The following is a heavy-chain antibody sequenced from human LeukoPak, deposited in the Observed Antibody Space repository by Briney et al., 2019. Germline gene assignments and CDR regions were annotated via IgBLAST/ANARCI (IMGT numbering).Heavy chain of an antibody. D-gene: IGHD3-10*01. CDR3: ARDRGNVVRGANGLDV. Sequence: PGGSLRLSCAASGFTFSRHAMHWVPQAPGKGLEWVAVIWFDGSEKQYAASVKGRFTISRDNSKSMVFLQMNSLTAEDTAIYYRARDRGNVVRGANGLDVWGQGTTVTASS. V-gene: IGHV3-33*01. J-gene: IGHJ6*01. CDR2: IWFDGSEK. CDR1: GFTFSRHA.